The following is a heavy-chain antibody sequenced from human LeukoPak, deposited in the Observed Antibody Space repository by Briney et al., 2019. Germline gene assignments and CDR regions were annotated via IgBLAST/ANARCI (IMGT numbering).Heavy chain of an antibody. D-gene: IGHD5-18*01. V-gene: IGHV4-34*01. CDR2: INHSGST. CDR3: ARGRGYSYGLGLYYYYMDV. Sequence: SETLSLTCAVYGGSFSGYYWSRIRQPPGKGLEWIGEINHSGSTNYNPSLKSRVTISVDTSKNQFSLKLSSVTAADTAVYYCARGRGYSYGLGLYYYYMDVWGKGTTVTVSS. J-gene: IGHJ6*03. CDR1: GGSFSGYY.